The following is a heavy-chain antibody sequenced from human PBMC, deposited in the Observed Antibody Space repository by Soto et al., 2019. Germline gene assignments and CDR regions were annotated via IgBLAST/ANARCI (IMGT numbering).Heavy chain of an antibody. D-gene: IGHD3-10*01. CDR2: VFYSGST. Sequence: QVQLQESGPGLVKPSQTLSLTCTVSGGSISSGDYYYNWIRQPPGKGLEWIGFVFYSGSTYYNPSLKSRVTISVDTSKNQFSLKLSSLTAADTAVYYCAREGSMVRGARYGMDVWGQGTTVTVSS. V-gene: IGHV4-30-4*01. J-gene: IGHJ6*02. CDR1: GGSISSGDYY. CDR3: AREGSMVRGARYGMDV.